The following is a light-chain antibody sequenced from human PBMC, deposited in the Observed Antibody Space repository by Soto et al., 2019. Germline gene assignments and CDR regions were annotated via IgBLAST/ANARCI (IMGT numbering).Light chain of an antibody. J-gene: IGKJ4*01. CDR2: WAA. V-gene: IGKV4-1*01. CDR1: QSVLYSTNNKNY. Sequence: DIVMTQSPDSLAVSLGERATINCKSSQSVLYSTNNKNYLAWYQQKPGQPPKLLIYWAATRESGVPDRFSGSWSGTDFTLTISSLQDEDVAFYYCQQYYITPLTFGGGTKVEIK. CDR3: QQYYITPLT.